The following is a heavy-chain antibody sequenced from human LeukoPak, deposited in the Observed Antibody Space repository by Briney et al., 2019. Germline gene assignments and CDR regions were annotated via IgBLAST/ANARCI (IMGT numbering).Heavy chain of an antibody. CDR1: GFTFRSYG. V-gene: IGHV3-30*18. CDR3: AKDRSGYCSGSACYTSPDF. D-gene: IGHD2-15*01. Sequence: GRSLRLSCAASGFTFRSYGMHWVRQAPGKGLEWVAVISYDGSNKYYADSVKGRFTISRDNSKNTLYLQMNSLRPEDTAVYFCAKDRSGYCSGSACYTSPDFWGQGTLVTVSS. CDR2: ISYDGSNK. J-gene: IGHJ4*02.